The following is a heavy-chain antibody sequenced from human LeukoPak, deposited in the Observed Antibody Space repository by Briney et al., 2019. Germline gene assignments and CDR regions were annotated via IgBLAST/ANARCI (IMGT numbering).Heavy chain of an antibody. CDR3: ARDRGAVGGLLSYHFYYMDV. D-gene: IGHD3-16*01. CDR1: GFTFSYW. CDR2: ITTGSSTI. Sequence: GGSLRLSCAASGFTFSYWMTWVRQAPGKGLEWISYITTGSSTIKYADSVKGRFTISRDNTKSSLYLQMNSLRAEDTAVYYCARDRGAVGGLLSYHFYYMDVWGKGTPVTVS. V-gene: IGHV3-48*01. J-gene: IGHJ6*03.